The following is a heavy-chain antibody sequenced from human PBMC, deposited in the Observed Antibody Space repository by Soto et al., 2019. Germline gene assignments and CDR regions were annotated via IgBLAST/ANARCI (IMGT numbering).Heavy chain of an antibody. CDR2: IRGNGDRT. CDR3: ARAEVTAGFGL. D-gene: IGHD2-21*02. J-gene: IGHJ4*02. CDR1: GVAFSNYA. V-gene: IGHV3-23*01. Sequence: EEQLLESGGALVVPGGSLRLSCAASGVAFSNYAMTWVRQAPGKGLEWVSTIRGNGDRTYYAESVKGRFTISRDNSKSTLFLQMNSLRADDTAVYFCARAEVTAGFGLWGQGTLVTVSS.